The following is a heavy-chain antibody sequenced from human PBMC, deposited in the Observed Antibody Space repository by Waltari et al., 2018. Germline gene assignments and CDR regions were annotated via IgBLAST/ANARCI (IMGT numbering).Heavy chain of an antibody. CDR3: ARGRSSSPNWFDP. CDR2: IYYSGST. Sequence: QLQLQESGPGLVKPSETLSLTCTVSGCSLSSSSYYWGWTRQPPGKGLEWIGSIYYSGSTYYNPSLKSRVTISVDTSKNQFPLKLSSVTAVDTAVYYCARGRSSSPNWFDPWGQGTLVTVSS. V-gene: IGHV4-39*07. D-gene: IGHD2-2*01. J-gene: IGHJ5*02. CDR1: GCSLSSSSYY.